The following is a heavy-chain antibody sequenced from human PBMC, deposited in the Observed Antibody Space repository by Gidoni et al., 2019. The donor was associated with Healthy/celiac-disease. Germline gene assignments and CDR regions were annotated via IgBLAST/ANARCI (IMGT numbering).Heavy chain of an antibody. Sequence: EVQLLESGGGLVQPGGSLRLSCAASGFTFSSYALSWVRQAPGKGLGWVSAISGSGGSTYYADSVKGRFTISRDNSKNTLYLQMNSLRAEDTAVYYCAKMHGGIVVVTGGWFDPWGQGTLVTVSS. J-gene: IGHJ5*02. D-gene: IGHD2-21*02. CDR3: AKMHGGIVVVTGGWFDP. V-gene: IGHV3-23*01. CDR2: ISGSGGST. CDR1: GFTFSSYA.